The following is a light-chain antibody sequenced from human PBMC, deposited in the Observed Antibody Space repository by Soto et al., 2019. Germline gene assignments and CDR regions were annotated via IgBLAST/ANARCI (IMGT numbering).Light chain of an antibody. Sequence: QSVLTQPASVSGSPGQSITISCTGSTSDVGSYKLVSWYQHHPGKAPKLLINEDNKRPSGVSTRFSGSKSANTASLTISGLQAEDEADYYCCSYGGRTTYVFGPGTKVTV. CDR3: CSYGGRTTYV. CDR1: TSDVGSYKL. CDR2: EDN. J-gene: IGLJ1*01. V-gene: IGLV2-23*01.